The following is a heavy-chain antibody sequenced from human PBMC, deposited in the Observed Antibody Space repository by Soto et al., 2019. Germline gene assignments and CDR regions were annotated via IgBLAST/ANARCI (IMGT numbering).Heavy chain of an antibody. D-gene: IGHD3-3*01. CDR2: IYYSGST. V-gene: IGHV4-39*01. J-gene: IGHJ5*02. CDR1: GGSISSSSYY. Sequence: SETLSLTCTVSGGSISSSSYYWGWIRQPPGKGLEWIGSIYYSGSTYYNQSLKSQVTISVDTTKNQFSLKLSSVTAADTAVYYCAGTIVGVERRFDPWGQGTLVTVSS. CDR3: AGTIVGVERRFDP.